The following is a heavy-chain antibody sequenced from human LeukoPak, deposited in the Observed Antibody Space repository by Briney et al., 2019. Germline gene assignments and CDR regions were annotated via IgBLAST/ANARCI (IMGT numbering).Heavy chain of an antibody. D-gene: IGHD2-21*02. CDR2: ISYDGSNK. V-gene: IGHV3-30*18. CDR1: GFTFSSYG. Sequence: GGSLRLSCAASGFTFSSYGMHWVRQAPGKGLEWVAVISYDGSNKYYADSVKGRFTISRGNSKNTLYLQMNSLRAEDTAVYYCAKDQRYCGGDCYPEYCDYWGQGTLVTVSS. CDR3: AKDQRYCGGDCYPEYCDY. J-gene: IGHJ4*02.